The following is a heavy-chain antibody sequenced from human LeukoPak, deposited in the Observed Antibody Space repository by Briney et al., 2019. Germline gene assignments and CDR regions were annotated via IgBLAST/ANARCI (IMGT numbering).Heavy chain of an antibody. Sequence: GGSLRLSCAASGFTFSSYSMNRVRQAPGKGLEWVSSISSSSSYIYYADSVKGRFTISRDNAKNSLYLQMNSLRAEDTAVYYCARDPGGYYIPWFGPWGQGTLVTVSS. CDR1: GFTFSSYS. V-gene: IGHV3-21*01. CDR3: ARDPGGYYIPWFGP. J-gene: IGHJ5*02. CDR2: ISSSSSYI. D-gene: IGHD1-26*01.